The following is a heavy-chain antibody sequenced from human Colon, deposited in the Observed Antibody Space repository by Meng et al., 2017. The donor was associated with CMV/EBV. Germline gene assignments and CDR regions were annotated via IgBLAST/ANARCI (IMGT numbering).Heavy chain of an antibody. Sequence: ASVKVSCKASGYTFTSYYFHWVRQAPGQGLEWLGVINPASGYTSYPQMFQDRVTMTRDTSTSTVYMDLSSLRSDDTAVYYCAREGADNGMDVWGHGTTVTVS. V-gene: IGHV1-46*01. CDR1: GYTFTSYY. J-gene: IGHJ6*02. CDR2: INPASGYT. CDR3: AREGADNGMDV.